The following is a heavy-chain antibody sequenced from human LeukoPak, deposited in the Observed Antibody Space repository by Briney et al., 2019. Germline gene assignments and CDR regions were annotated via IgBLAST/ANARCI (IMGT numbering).Heavy chain of an antibody. CDR3: ARAPFYGTNSRGAFEI. Sequence: SETPSLTCTVSGGSISSYYWSWMRQPPGKGLEWIGYISDSGSTYYNPSLKSRLTISVDTSKNYFSLNLSSVTAADTAVYYCARAPFYGTNSRGAFEIWGQGTMVTVSS. D-gene: IGHD4-23*01. J-gene: IGHJ3*02. V-gene: IGHV4-59*01. CDR1: GGSISSYY. CDR2: ISDSGST.